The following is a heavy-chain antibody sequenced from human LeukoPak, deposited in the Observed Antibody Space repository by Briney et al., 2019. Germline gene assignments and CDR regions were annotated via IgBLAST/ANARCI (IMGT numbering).Heavy chain of an antibody. Sequence: SETLSLTCAVYGGSFSGYYWSWIRQPAGKGLEWIGRIYISGSTNYNPSLKSRVTISVDTSKNQFSLKLSSVTAADTAVYYCAREREGPYGYLDYWGQGTLVTVSS. CDR1: GGSFSGYY. CDR3: AREREGPYGYLDY. J-gene: IGHJ4*02. D-gene: IGHD4-17*01. V-gene: IGHV4-4*07. CDR2: IYISGST.